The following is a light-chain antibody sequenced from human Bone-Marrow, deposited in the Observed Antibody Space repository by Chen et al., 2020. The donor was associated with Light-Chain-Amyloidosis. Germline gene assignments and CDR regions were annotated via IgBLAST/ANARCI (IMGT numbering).Light chain of an antibody. CDR2: DDS. CDR3: QVWDRSSDRPV. J-gene: IGLJ3*02. Sequence: YVLTQPSSVSVASGQTATIACGGNNIGSTSVHWYQQTPGQAPLLVVYDDSDRPSGIPGRLSGSNSGNTATLTISRVEAGDEADYYCQVWDRSSDRPVFGGGTKLTVL. CDR1: NIGSTS. V-gene: IGLV3-21*02.